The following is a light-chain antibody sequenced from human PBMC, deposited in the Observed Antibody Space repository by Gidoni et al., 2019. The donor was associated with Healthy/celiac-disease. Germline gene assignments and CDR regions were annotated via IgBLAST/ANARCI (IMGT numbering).Light chain of an antibody. V-gene: IGKV3-11*01. J-gene: IGKJ4*01. Sequence: EIVLTQSPATLSVYPGESATLSCRASQSVSSYVAWYQQKPGQAPRLLIYDASNRDTGIPARFSGSGSGTDVTLTISSLEPEDCAVYYCQQRSNGPLTFGGGTKVEIK. CDR1: QSVSSY. CDR2: DAS. CDR3: QQRSNGPLT.